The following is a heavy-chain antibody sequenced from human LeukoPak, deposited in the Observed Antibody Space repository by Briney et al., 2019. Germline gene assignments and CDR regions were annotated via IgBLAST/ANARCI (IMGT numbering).Heavy chain of an antibody. Sequence: PGGSLRLSCAASGFTFTSCTMSWVRQAPGKGLEWVSDIRGSGENTYYADSVKGRFTISRDNSKNTLYLQMSSLRAVDTAVYYGAKGGSYRVQPYFDYWGQGALVTVSS. CDR3: AKGGSYRVQPYFDY. CDR1: GFTFTSCT. CDR2: IRGSGENT. V-gene: IGHV3-23*01. J-gene: IGHJ4*02. D-gene: IGHD1-1*01.